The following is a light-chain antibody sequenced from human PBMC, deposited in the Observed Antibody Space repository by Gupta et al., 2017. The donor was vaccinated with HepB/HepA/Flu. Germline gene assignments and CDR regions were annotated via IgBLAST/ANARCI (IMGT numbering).Light chain of an antibody. CDR3: SSQTITYTVV. V-gene: IGLV2-14*03. J-gene: IGLJ2*01. CDR1: SSDVGAYNY. Sequence: QSALTQPPSVAASPGQTITISCTGTSSDVGAYNYVSWYQQHPDKAPQLIIFDASNRPSGVSNRFSGSKSGNTASLTISGLQAEDEADYYCSSQTITYTVVFGGGTKLTVL. CDR2: DAS.